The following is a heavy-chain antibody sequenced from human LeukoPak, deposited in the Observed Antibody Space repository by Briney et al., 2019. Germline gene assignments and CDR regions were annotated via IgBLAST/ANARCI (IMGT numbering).Heavy chain of an antibody. CDR1: GFTVSSNY. Sequence: PGGSLRLSCAASGFTVSSNYMSWVRQAPGKGLEWVSVIYSGGNTYYADSVKGRFTISRDNSKNTLYLQMKSLRAEDTAVYYCARGDGYNFFDYWGQGTLVTVSS. D-gene: IGHD5-24*01. CDR3: ARGDGYNFFDY. V-gene: IGHV3-66*01. J-gene: IGHJ4*02. CDR2: IYSGGNT.